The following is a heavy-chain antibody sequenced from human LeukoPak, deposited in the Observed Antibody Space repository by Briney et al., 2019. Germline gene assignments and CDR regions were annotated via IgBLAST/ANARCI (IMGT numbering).Heavy chain of an antibody. J-gene: IGHJ4*02. CDR1: GFTFSSYA. CDR3: ARVIRSGSYYHKPMDY. Sequence: GGSLRLSCAASGFTFSSYAMHWVRQAPGKGLEWVAVISYDGSNKYYADSVKGRFTISRDNSKNTLYLQMNSLRAEDTAVYYCARVIRSGSYYHKPMDYWGQGTLVTVSS. CDR2: ISYDGSNK. D-gene: IGHD1-26*01. V-gene: IGHV3-30*04.